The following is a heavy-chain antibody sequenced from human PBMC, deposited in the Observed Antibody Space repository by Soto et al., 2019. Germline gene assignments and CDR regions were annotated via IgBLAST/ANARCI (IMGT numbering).Heavy chain of an antibody. CDR1: VFNFSNYW. CDR2: IDHDGPT. CDR3: VRDSHGDY. V-gene: IGHV3-74*01. Sequence: EVQLVESGGGLVQPGGSLRLSCAGSVFNFSNYWMHWVRQAPGKGLEWVSRIDHDGPTDYAGSVRGRFTISRDNAENTLHMQMNSLRPEDTAVYYCVRDSHGDYCGQGTLVTVSS. J-gene: IGHJ4*02.